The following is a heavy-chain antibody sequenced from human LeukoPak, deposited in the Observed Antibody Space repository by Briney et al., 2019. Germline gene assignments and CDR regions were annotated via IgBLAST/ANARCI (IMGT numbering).Heavy chain of an antibody. J-gene: IGHJ3*02. CDR3: ARDVETYYDILTGYLHDAFDI. CDR2: ISAYNGNT. Sequence: ASVKVSCKASGYTFTSYGISWVRQAPGQGLEWMGWISAYNGNTNYAQKLQGRVTMTTDTSTSTAYMELRSLRSDDTAVYYCARDVETYYDILTGYLHDAFDIWGQGTMVTVSS. V-gene: IGHV1-18*01. D-gene: IGHD3-9*01. CDR1: GYTFTSYG.